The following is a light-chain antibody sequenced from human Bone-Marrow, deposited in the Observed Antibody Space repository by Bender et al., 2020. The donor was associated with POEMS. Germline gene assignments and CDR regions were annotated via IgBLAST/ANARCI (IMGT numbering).Light chain of an antibody. J-gene: IGLJ3*02. Sequence: QSVLTQPPSASGTPGQRVTISCAGSSSDIGGSTLTWFQRLPGTAPKILIYSNYQRPSGVPDRFSGSKSGTSASLAISGLQSEDEGDYYCASWDDSQSVYVFGGGTKLTVL. V-gene: IGLV1-44*01. CDR1: SSDIGGST. CDR3: ASWDDSQSVYV. CDR2: SNY.